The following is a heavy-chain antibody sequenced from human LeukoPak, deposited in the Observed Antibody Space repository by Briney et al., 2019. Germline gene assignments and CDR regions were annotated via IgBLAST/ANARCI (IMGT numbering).Heavy chain of an antibody. J-gene: IGHJ6*03. CDR2: IYTSGST. CDR1: GGSISSYY. CDR3: ARDAPYDSSGYYYYYYYYYMDV. D-gene: IGHD3-22*01. Sequence: SETLSLTCTVSGGSISSYYWSWIRQPAGKGLEWIGRIYTSGSTNYNPSLKSRVTMSVDTPKSQFSLKLSSVTAADTAVYYCARDAPYDSSGYYYYYYYYYMDVWGKGTTVTVSS. V-gene: IGHV4-4*07.